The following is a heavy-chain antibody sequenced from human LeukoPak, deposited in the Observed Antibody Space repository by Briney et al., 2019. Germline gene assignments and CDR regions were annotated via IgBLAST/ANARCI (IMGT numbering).Heavy chain of an antibody. CDR2: IDQHGSES. D-gene: IGHD1-26*01. CDR1: GFTFSDYG. Sequence: GGSLRLSCAVSGFTFSDYGMSWVRQAPGKGLEWVANIDQHGSESNHVDSVKGRFTISRDNAKNSLYLQMISLRAEDTAVYYCARGGGTFDYWGQGTPVTVSS. V-gene: IGHV3-7*01. CDR3: ARGGGTFDY. J-gene: IGHJ4*02.